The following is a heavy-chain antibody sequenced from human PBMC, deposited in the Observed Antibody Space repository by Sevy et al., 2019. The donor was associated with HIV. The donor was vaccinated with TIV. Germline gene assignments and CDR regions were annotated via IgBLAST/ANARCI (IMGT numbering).Heavy chain of an antibody. Sequence: SETLSLTCTVSGGSISSYYWSWIRQPPGKGLEWIGYIYYSGSTNYNPSLKSRVTISVDTSKNQFSLKLSSVTAADTAVYYCARHNKHYGFWSVLNWFDPWGQGTLVTVS. CDR2: IYYSGST. J-gene: IGHJ5*02. V-gene: IGHV4-59*08. D-gene: IGHD3-3*01. CDR1: GGSISSYY. CDR3: ARHNKHYGFWSVLNWFDP.